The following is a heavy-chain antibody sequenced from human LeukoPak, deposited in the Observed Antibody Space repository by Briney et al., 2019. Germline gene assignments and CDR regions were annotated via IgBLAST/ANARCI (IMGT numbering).Heavy chain of an antibody. V-gene: IGHV4-34*01. CDR3: ARRVKSKWEQIDY. J-gene: IGHJ4*02. Sequence: PSETLSLTCAVYGGSFSGYYWSWIRQPPGKGLEWIGEINHSGSTNYNPSLKSRVTISVDTSKNQFSLKLSSATAADTAVYYCARRVKSKWEQIDYWGQGTLVTVSS. CDR1: GGSFSGYY. D-gene: IGHD1-26*01. CDR2: INHSGST.